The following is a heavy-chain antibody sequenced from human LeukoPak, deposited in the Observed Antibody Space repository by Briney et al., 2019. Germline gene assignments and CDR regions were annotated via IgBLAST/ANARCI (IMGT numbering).Heavy chain of an antibody. CDR1: GDSITSGIHY. CDR2: IYTSGST. CDR3: TRHGTRYYYYYMDV. Sequence: PSQTLSLTCTVSGDSITSGIHYWSWFRQPAGKGLEWIGRIYTSGSTNYNPSLKSRVTISVDTSKNQFSLNLSSVTAADTAVYYCTRHGTRYYYYYMDVWGRGTTVTVSS. J-gene: IGHJ6*03. V-gene: IGHV4-61*02.